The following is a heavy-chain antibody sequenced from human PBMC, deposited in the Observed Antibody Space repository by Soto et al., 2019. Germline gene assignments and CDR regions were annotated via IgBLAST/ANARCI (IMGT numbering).Heavy chain of an antibody. Sequence: SETLSLTCTVSGGSISAGDYYWNWLRQPQGKGLEWIGYIDYTGTTKYTPSRKSRAILSLDTSKNRFPLNLTSVTAADSAVYYGGRGDWFEPWGPGTLVTVSS. CDR1: GGSISAGDYY. V-gene: IGHV4-30-4*01. CDR2: IDYTGTT. CDR3: GRGDWFEP. J-gene: IGHJ5*02.